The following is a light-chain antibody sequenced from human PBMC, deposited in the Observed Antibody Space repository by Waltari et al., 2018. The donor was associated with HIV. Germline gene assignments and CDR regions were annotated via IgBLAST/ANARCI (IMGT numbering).Light chain of an antibody. CDR1: HNIKTN. V-gene: IGKV3-15*01. Sequence: EIVMTQSPATLSVSPGERATPSCRASHNIKTNLAWYQQKPGQPPRLLIHGASTTASGVAARFSGSGSGTEFTLTISSLQSADSAIYYCQQYYDWPRTFGQGTKV. CDR2: GAS. J-gene: IGKJ1*01. CDR3: QQYYDWPRT.